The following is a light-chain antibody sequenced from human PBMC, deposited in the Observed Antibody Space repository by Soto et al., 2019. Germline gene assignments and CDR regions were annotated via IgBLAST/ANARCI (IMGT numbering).Light chain of an antibody. V-gene: IGLV1-44*01. CDR1: SSNIGTYT. Sequence: QSVLTQPPSASGTPGQRVTISCSGSSSNIGTYTVNWYQQLPGTAPKLLIYNNDQRPSGVPDRFSGFKYGTAASLAISGLQSEDEAEYYCAAWDDSLSGLYVFGTGTKGTVL. CDR2: NND. J-gene: IGLJ1*01. CDR3: AAWDDSLSGLYV.